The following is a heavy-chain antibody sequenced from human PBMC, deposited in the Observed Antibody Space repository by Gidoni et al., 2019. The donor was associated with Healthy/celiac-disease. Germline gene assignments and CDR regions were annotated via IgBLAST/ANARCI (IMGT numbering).Heavy chain of an antibody. J-gene: IGHJ4*02. D-gene: IGHD2-21*01. CDR1: SSYG. CDR3: AKEENFIVVGTTDY. CDR2: ISYDGSNK. Sequence: SSYGMHWVRQAPGKGLEWVAVISYDGSNKYYADSVKGRFTISRDNSKNTLYLQMNSLRAEDTAVYYCAKEENFIVVGTTDYWGQGTLVTVSS. V-gene: IGHV3-30*18.